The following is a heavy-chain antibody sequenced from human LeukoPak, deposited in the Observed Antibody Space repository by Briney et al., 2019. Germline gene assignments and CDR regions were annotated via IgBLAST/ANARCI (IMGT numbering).Heavy chain of an antibody. Sequence: PGGSLRLSCAASGFTFSSYGMHWVRQAPGKGLEWVAFIRYDGSNKYYADSVKGRFTISRDNSKNTLYLQMNSLRAEDTAVYYCAKDSPDIVVVPAASPTYYYMDVWGKGTTVTVSS. D-gene: IGHD2-2*01. CDR2: IRYDGSNK. V-gene: IGHV3-30*02. CDR3: AKDSPDIVVVPAASPTYYYMDV. CDR1: GFTFSSYG. J-gene: IGHJ6*03.